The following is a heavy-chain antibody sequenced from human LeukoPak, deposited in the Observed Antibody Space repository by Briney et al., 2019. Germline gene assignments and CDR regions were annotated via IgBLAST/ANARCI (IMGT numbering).Heavy chain of an antibody. J-gene: IGHJ6*03. CDR1: GFTFSSYA. CDR2: ISYDGSNK. D-gene: IGHD1-20*01. V-gene: IGHV3-30-3*01. Sequence: PGRSLRLSCAASGFTFSSYAMHWVRQAPGKGLEWVAVISYDGSNKYYADSVKGRFTISRDNSKNTLYLQMNSLRAEDTAVYYCARDERVRITGTFPPRYYYYMDVWGKGTTVTVSS. CDR3: ARDERVRITGTFPPRYYYYMDV.